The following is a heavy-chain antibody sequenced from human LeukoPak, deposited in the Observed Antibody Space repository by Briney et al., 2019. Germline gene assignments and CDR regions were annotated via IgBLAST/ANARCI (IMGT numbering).Heavy chain of an antibody. V-gene: IGHV3-74*01. D-gene: IGHD3-16*01. Sequence: GGSLRLSCTASGFPFSSYAIYWVRQAPGKGLVWVARVHGDGYSISYADSVRGRFTISRDNSKNTLYLQMNSLRAEDTAVYYCARRIKMGAIDYWGQGTLVTVSS. J-gene: IGHJ4*02. CDR2: VHGDGYSI. CDR3: ARRIKMGAIDY. CDR1: GFPFSSYA.